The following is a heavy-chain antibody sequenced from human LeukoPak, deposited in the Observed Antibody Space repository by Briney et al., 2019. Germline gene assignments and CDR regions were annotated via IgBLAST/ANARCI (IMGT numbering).Heavy chain of an antibody. J-gene: IGHJ6*03. D-gene: IGHD4-17*01. V-gene: IGHV3-7*03. CDR1: GFTLSSYW. Sequence: GGALRLSCAASGFTLSSYWMSWVRQAPGKGVEWVANIKQDGSEKYDVDSVKGRFTISRENAKNSLYLQMNSPKAEETAVYYCASENGDYGYYYMDVWGKGPTVTVSS. CDR2: IKQDGSEK. CDR3: ASENGDYGYYYMDV.